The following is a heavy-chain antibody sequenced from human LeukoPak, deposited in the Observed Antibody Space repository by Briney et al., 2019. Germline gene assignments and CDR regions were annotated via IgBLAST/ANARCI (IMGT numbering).Heavy chain of an antibody. J-gene: IGHJ4*02. CDR2: IYSGGST. V-gene: IGHV3-53*04. Sequence: GGSLRLSCAASGFTVSSNYMSWVRQAPGKGLEWVSVIYSGGSTYYADSVKGRFTISRHNSKNTLYLQMNSLRAEDTAVYYSAREVYDSSGYHFDYWGQGTLVTVSS. CDR1: GFTVSSNY. D-gene: IGHD3-22*01. CDR3: AREVYDSSGYHFDY.